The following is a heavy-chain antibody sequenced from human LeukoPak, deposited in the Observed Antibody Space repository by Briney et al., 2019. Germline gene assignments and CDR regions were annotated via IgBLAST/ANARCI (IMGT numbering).Heavy chain of an antibody. J-gene: IGHJ4*02. CDR1: GLTFSSYE. CDR3: ARVYYLYGSWYYFDY. V-gene: IGHV3-48*03. CDR2: ISSSGSTI. Sequence: PGRSLTLSCAASGLTFSSYEMSWVRQAPGKGLEWVSYISSSGSTIYYAGSVKGRFTISRDNAKNSLYLQMNSLRAEDTAVYYCARVYYLYGSWYYFDYWGQGTLVTVSS. D-gene: IGHD2/OR15-2a*01.